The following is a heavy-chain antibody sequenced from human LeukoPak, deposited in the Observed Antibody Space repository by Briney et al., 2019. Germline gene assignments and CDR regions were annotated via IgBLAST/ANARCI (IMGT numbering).Heavy chain of an antibody. CDR1: GDSISSSSYY. CDR3: ARRRYYDSTGLLD. J-gene: IGHJ1*01. V-gene: IGHV4-39*01. CDR2: IYYSGSS. D-gene: IGHD3-22*01. Sequence: SETLSLTCTVSGDSISSSSYYWGWVRQPPGKGLEWIADIYYSGSSYHSPSLKSRVTISLATSKNQFSLELRSVTAADTAVYFCARRRYYDSTGLLDWGQGTLVSVSS.